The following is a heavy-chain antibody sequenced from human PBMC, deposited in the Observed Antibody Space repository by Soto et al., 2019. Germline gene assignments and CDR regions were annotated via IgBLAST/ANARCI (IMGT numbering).Heavy chain of an antibody. V-gene: IGHV3-23*01. CDR3: AKGRGGSGSLTPRVDF. D-gene: IGHD3-10*01. Sequence: EVQLLESGGGLVQPGGSLRLSCAXXGFXFNNYAMTWVRQAPGKGLEWVSAISGGGDTTSYADSVKGRFTVSRDGSKNTLYLQMSSLRAEDTALYYCAKGRGGSGSLTPRVDFWGQGTLVTVSS. CDR1: GFXFNNYA. CDR2: ISGGGDTT. J-gene: IGHJ4*02.